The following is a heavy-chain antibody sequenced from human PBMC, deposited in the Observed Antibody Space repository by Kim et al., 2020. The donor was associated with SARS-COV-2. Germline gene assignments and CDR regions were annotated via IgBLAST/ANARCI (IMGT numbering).Heavy chain of an antibody. CDR3: ARCYSG. V-gene: IGHV4-34*01. Sequence: SETLSLTCAVYGGSFSGYYWSWIRQPPGKGLEWIGEINHSGSTNYNPSLKSRVTISVDTSKNQFSLKLSSVTAADTAVYYCARCYSGWGQATLVTVSS. CDR1: GGSFSGYY. J-gene: IGHJ4*02. D-gene: IGHD2-15*01. CDR2: INHSGST.